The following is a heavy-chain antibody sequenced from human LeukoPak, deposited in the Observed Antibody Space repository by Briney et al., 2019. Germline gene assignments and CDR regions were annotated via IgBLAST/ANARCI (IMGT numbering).Heavy chain of an antibody. V-gene: IGHV3-7*04. CDR2: INHNGNVN. CDR3: ARGGGLDV. Sequence: YWMXWARQAPGXGLEWVASINHNGNVNYYVDSVKGRFTISRDNAKNSLYLQMSNLRAEDTAVYFCARGGGLDVWGQGATVTVSS. CDR1: YW. J-gene: IGHJ6*02.